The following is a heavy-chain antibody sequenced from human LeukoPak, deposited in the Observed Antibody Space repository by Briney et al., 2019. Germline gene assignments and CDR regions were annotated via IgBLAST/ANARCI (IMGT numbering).Heavy chain of an antibody. Sequence: GGSLRLSCAPSGFTFSGYDMQWVRQAPGKGLQWVSGISRSGPTYYRDSVKGRFTISRDNSKDTLYLQMDSLRAEDTATYYCAKGESFAFAMWGQGTMVTFCS. V-gene: IGHV3-23*01. CDR2: ISRSGPT. CDR1: GFTFSGYD. J-gene: IGHJ3*02. CDR3: AKGESFAFAM.